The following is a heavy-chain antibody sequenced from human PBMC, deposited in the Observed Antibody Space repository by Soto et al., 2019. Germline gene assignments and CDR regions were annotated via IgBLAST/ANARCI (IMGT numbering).Heavy chain of an antibody. V-gene: IGHV3-30*18. D-gene: IGHD6-13*01. CDR3: AKESHSSSWYSDWFDP. CDR1: GFTFSSYG. J-gene: IGHJ5*02. Sequence: QVQLVESGGGVVQPGRSLRLSCAASGFTFSSYGMHWVRQAPGKGLEWVAVISYDGSNKYYVDSVKGRFTISRDNSKNTLYRQMNSLRAEDTAVYYCAKESHSSSWYSDWFDPWGQGTLVTVSS. CDR2: ISYDGSNK.